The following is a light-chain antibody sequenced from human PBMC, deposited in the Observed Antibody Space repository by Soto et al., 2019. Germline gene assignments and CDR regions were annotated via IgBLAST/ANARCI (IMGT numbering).Light chain of an antibody. V-gene: IGLV2-14*01. Sequence: QSVLTQPASVSGSPGQSITISCTGSGRDIGAYDYVSWYQQHPGKAPKLLIYGVKNRPSGVSYRFSASKSAFTASLTISGLQAEDEAHYYCSSYTTSYFYVFGPGTKVPVL. CDR2: GVK. CDR3: SSYTTSYFYV. CDR1: GRDIGAYDY. J-gene: IGLJ1*01.